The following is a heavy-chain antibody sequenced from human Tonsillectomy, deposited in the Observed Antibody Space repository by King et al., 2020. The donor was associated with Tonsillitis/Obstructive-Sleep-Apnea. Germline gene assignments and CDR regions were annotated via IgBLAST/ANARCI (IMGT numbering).Heavy chain of an antibody. CDR3: ARESPRGAEAGYFDY. J-gene: IGHJ4*02. V-gene: IGHV1-69*04. CDR1: GGTFSSYG. CDR2: IIPILGIA. D-gene: IGHD6-13*01. Sequence: QLVQSGAEVKKPGSSVKVSCKASGGTFSSYGISWVRQAPGQGLEWMGRIIPILGIAKYAQKFQDRVTITADKFTSTAYMELSSLRSDDTAVYYCARESPRGAEAGYFDYWGQGTLVTVSS.